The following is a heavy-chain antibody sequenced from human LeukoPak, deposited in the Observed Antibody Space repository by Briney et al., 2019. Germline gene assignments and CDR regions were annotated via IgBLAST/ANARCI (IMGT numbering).Heavy chain of an antibody. CDR3: ARTGAGYYYYYMDV. V-gene: IGHV4-38-2*02. D-gene: IGHD1-26*01. J-gene: IGHJ6*03. CDR1: GYSISSGYY. Sequence: SETLSLTCTVSGYSISSGYYWGWIRQPPGKGLEWIGTIYRSGSTYSNPSLRGRVTISVDTSKNQFSLKLSSVTAADTAVYYCARTGAGYYYYYMDVWGKGTTVTVSS. CDR2: IYRSGST.